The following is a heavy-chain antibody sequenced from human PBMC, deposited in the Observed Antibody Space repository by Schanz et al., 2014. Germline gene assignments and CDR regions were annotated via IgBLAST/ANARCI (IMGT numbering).Heavy chain of an antibody. CDR3: AGGDYDLLGLEY. D-gene: IGHD4-17*01. CDR2: ISAHNDNA. CDR1: GSTFTTYG. J-gene: IGHJ4*02. V-gene: IGHV1-18*04. Sequence: QVQLVQSGAGVKKPGASVKVSCKASGSTFTTYGITWVRQAPGQGLEWMGRISAHNDNANYAQNFQGRVIMTTDTSTTTAYMELRSLRSDDTAVFYCAGGDYDLLGLEYWGQGTLVTVSS.